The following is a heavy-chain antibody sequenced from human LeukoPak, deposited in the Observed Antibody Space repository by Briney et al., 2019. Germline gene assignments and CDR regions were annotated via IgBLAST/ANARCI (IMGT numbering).Heavy chain of an antibody. D-gene: IGHD1-26*01. Sequence: PSETLSLTCTVSGGSISSSSYYWGWIRQPPGKGLEWIGSIYYSGSTYYNPSLKSRVAISVDTSKNQFSLKLSSVTAADTAVYYCARSSYSGSYPGYFQHWGQGTLVTVSS. CDR3: ARSSYSGSYPGYFQH. V-gene: IGHV4-39*07. J-gene: IGHJ1*01. CDR2: IYYSGST. CDR1: GGSISSSSYY.